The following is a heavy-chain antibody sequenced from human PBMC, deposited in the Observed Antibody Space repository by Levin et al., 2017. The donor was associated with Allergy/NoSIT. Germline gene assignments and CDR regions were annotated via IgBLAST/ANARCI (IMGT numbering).Heavy chain of an antibody. CDR3: ARGIMTTVTNGAFGY. J-gene: IGHJ4*02. V-gene: IGHV1-18*01. CDR1: GYTFTSYG. CDR2: ISAYNGNT. Sequence: GESLKISCKASGYTFTSYGISWVRQAPGQGLEWMGWISAYNGNTNYAQKLQGRVTMTTDTSTSTAYMELRSLRSDDTAVYYCARGIMTTVTNGAFGYWGQGTLVTVSS. D-gene: IGHD4-17*01.